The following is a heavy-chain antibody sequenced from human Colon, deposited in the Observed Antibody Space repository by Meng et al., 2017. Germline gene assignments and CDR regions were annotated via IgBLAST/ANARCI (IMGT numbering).Heavy chain of an antibody. CDR1: GYTFTTYG. V-gene: IGHV1-18*04. J-gene: IGHJ1*01. CDR2: ISAYYGNT. Sequence: ASVKVSCKASGYTFTTYGISWVRQAPGQGLEWMGWISAYYGNTNYAQKFQGRVTMTTDTSTRTAHLELRSLRSDDTAVYYCVREEQTGAVVYFQYWGQGTQVTVSS. CDR3: VREEQTGAVVYFQY. D-gene: IGHD1/OR15-1a*01.